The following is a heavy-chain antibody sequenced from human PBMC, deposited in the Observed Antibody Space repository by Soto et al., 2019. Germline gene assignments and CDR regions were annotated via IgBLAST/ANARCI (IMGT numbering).Heavy chain of an antibody. Sequence: ASVKVSCKASGYTFTSYGISWVRQAPGQGLEWMGWISAYNGNTNYAQKLQGRVTMTTDTSTSTAYMELNSLRAEDTAVYYCVREVCSGGLCKVFDYWGQGTPVTVSS. CDR1: GYTFTSYG. V-gene: IGHV1-18*01. J-gene: IGHJ4*02. D-gene: IGHD2-15*01. CDR3: VREVCSGGLCKVFDY. CDR2: ISAYNGNT.